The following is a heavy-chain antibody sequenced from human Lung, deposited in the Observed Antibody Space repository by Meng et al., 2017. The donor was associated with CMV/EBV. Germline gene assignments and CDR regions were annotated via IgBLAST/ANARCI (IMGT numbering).Heavy chain of an antibody. CDR2: IKQDGSDK. CDR1: GFTFSGYW. V-gene: IGHV3-7*01. D-gene: IGHD2-8*01. Sequence: GGSLRLXCAASGFTFSGYWMNWVRQTPGKGLEWVANIKQDGSDKYYADSVKGRFTISRDNAENSLYLQMNSLRAEDTAIYYCARGGPCSNGVCSDYGMDVWGQGTTVTV. J-gene: IGHJ6*02. CDR3: ARGGPCSNGVCSDYGMDV.